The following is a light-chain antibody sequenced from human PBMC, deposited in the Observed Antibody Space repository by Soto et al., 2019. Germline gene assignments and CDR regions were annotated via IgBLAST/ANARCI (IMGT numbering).Light chain of an antibody. CDR3: LLYFGGYVG. Sequence: QAVVTQEPSLTVSPGGTVTLTCASSTGAVTSGYYPNWVQQKPGQKPRALIYSTDNKHSWTPARFSGSLLGGKAALTLSGAQPEDEAEYYCLLYFGGYVGFGGGTKLPVL. CDR1: TGAVTSGYY. CDR2: STD. V-gene: IGLV7-43*01. J-gene: IGLJ2*01.